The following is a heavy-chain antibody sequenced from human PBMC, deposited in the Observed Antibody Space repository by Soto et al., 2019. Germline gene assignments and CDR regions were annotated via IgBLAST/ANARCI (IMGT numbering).Heavy chain of an antibody. D-gene: IGHD2-2*02. CDR1: GDSIRSGNFY. CDR2: IYYSGST. V-gene: IGHV4-30-4*01. CDR3: ASLRDCSTSSCYIDS. Sequence: SETLSLTCTVSGDSIRSGNFYWGWIRQPPGKGLEWIGYIYYSGSTDCNPSLKSRVTMSVDTSKKQFSLKLNSVTAADTAVYYCASLRDCSTSSCYIDSWGQGTLVTVSS. J-gene: IGHJ4*02.